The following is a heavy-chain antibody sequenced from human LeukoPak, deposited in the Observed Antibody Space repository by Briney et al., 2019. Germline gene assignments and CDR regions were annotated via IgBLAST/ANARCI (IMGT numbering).Heavy chain of an antibody. J-gene: IGHJ4*02. Sequence: SETLSLTCTVSGGSISSYYWSWIRQPPGKRLEWIGYIYYSGSTNYNPSLKSRVTISVDTSENQFSLKLSSVTAADTAVYYCARGRFLEWLNWGQGTLVTVSS. V-gene: IGHV4-59*01. CDR2: IYYSGST. CDR3: ARGRFLEWLN. CDR1: GGSISSYY. D-gene: IGHD3-3*01.